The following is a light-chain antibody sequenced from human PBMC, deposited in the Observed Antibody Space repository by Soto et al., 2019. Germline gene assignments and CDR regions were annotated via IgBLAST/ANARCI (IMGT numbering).Light chain of an antibody. Sequence: EIVLTQSPGTLSLSPGERATLSCRTSQSVSSSYLAWYQQKPGQAPRLLIYGASSWATGIPDRFSGSGSGTDFTLTISRLEPEDFAVYYCQQYGRSWWTFGQGTKVEIK. CDR1: QSVSSSY. V-gene: IGKV3-20*01. J-gene: IGKJ1*01. CDR3: QQYGRSWWT. CDR2: GAS.